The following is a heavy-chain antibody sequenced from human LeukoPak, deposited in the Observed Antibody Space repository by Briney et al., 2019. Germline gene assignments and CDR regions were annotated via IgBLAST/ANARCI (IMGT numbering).Heavy chain of an antibody. Sequence: PGGSLRLSCAASGFAVSSKHMSWVRQAPGKGLEWVSVIYSSDRTYYADSVKGRFTISRDNSKNTVYLQMNSLRAEDTAVYYCAKPISGGLAVTGDWFHPWGQGTLVTVSS. CDR1: GFAVSSKH. CDR2: IYSSDRT. V-gene: IGHV3-53*01. J-gene: IGHJ5*02. CDR3: AKPISGGLAVTGDWFHP. D-gene: IGHD6-19*01.